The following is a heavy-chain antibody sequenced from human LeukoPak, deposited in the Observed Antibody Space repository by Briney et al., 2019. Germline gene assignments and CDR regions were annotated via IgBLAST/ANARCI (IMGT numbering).Heavy chain of an antibody. V-gene: IGHV3-66*02. J-gene: IGHJ6*03. CDR2: IYSGGST. Sequence: GGSLRLSCAASGFTVSSNYMSWVRQAPGKGLEWVSVIYSGGSTYYADSVKGRFTISRGNSKNTLYLQMNSLRAEDTAVYYCARGMTTVTAYYYYYYMDVWGKGTTVTVSS. CDR1: GFTVSSNY. D-gene: IGHD4-11*01. CDR3: ARGMTTVTAYYYYYYMDV.